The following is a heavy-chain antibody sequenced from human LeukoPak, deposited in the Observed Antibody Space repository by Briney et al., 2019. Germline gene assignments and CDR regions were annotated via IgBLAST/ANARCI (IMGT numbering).Heavy chain of an antibody. V-gene: IGHV4-59*01. Sequence: SETLSLTCTVSGGSFSSYYWSWLRQPPGKGLEWMGYIYYIGSSNYNPSLKSRVTISVDTSKNQFSLKLSSVTAADTAVYYCARWGKIHNYYDSSGYYYWGQGTLVTVSS. D-gene: IGHD3-22*01. J-gene: IGHJ4*02. CDR3: ARWGKIHNYYDSSGYYY. CDR2: IYYIGSS. CDR1: GGSFSSYY.